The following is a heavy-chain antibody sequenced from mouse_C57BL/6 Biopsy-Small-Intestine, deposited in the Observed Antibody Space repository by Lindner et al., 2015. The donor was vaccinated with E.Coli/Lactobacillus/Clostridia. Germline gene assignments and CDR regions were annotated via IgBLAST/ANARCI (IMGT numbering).Heavy chain of an antibody. Sequence: VQLQESGPELVKPGASVKISCKASGYAISTSWMNWVKQRPGKGLEWIGRIYPEDGDTDYNGKFKGKATLTADKSSSTVYMQLSSLTSEDSAVYFCARYIGYYVDFDYWGQGTTLTVSS. CDR2: IYPEDGDT. V-gene: IGHV1-82*01. D-gene: IGHD2-3*01. CDR1: GYAISTSW. CDR3: ARYIGYYVDFDY. J-gene: IGHJ2*01.